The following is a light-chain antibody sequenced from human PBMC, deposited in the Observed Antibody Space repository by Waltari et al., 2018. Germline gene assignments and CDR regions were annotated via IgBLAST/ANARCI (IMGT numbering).Light chain of an antibody. CDR1: TSDIGNYNF. CDR3: SSFAVGNSIL. V-gene: IGLV2-14*03. J-gene: IGLJ2*01. CDR2: DVS. Sequence: QSALTQPASVSGSPGQSLTIPCTGTTSDIGNYNFASWYQQYPGRAPKLLIYDVSYRPSCVCHRFSVSKSGNAASLTISGLQTEDEAHYYFSSFAVGNSILFGGGPALTV.